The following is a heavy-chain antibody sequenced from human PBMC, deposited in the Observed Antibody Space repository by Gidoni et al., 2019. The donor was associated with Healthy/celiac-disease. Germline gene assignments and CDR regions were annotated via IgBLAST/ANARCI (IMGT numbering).Heavy chain of an antibody. J-gene: IGHJ4*02. Sequence: QLQLQESGPGLVQPSETLSLTCTVSGGSISSSSYYWGWIRQPPGKGLEWIGSIYYSGSTYYTPSLKSRVTISVDTSKNQFSLKLSSVTAADTAVYYCARDRDVDTAMGRSFDYWGQGTLVTVSS. V-gene: IGHV4-39*07. D-gene: IGHD5-18*01. CDR2: IYYSGST. CDR1: GGSISSSSYY. CDR3: ARDRDVDTAMGRSFDY.